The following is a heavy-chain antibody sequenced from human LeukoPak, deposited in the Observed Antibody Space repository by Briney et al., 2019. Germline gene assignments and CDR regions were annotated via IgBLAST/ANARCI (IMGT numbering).Heavy chain of an antibody. D-gene: IGHD3-10*01. J-gene: IGHJ4*02. CDR3: ARVGPGSYVGY. CDR2: IHYSGST. Sequence: PSETLSLTCTVSVGFINTYYWTWIRQPPAKGLEWIGYIHYSGSTSHNPSLKSRVTISLDTSKNQFSLKLNSVTAADTAVYFCARVGPGSYVGYWGQGTLVTVSS. CDR1: VGFINTYY. V-gene: IGHV4-59*01.